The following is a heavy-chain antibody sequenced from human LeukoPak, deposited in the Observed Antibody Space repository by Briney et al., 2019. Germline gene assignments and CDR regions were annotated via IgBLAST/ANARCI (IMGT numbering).Heavy chain of an antibody. J-gene: IGHJ4*02. D-gene: IGHD4-23*01. V-gene: IGHV3-23*01. CDR2: ISGSGGST. CDR1: GFTVSSNY. Sequence: GGSLRLSCAASGFTVSSNYMSWVRQAPGKGLEWVSAISGSGGSTYYADSVKGRFTISRDNSKNTLYLQMNSLRAEDTAVYYCANDPFTVVTPGSHFDYWGQGTLVTVSS. CDR3: ANDPFTVVTPGSHFDY.